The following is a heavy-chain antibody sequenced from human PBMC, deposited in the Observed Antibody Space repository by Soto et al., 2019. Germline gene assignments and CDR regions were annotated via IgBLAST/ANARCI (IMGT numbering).Heavy chain of an antibody. CDR2: IYYSGST. D-gene: IGHD6-13*01. CDR3: ARHVNRRYSSSWYANWFDP. CDR1: GGSISSYY. J-gene: IGHJ5*02. V-gene: IGHV4-59*08. Sequence: KQSQTLSLTCTVSGGSISSYYWSWIRQPPGKGLEWIGYIYYSGSTNYNPSLKSRVTISVDTSKNQFSLKLSSVTAADTAVYYCARHVNRRYSSSWYANWFDPWGQGTLVTVSS.